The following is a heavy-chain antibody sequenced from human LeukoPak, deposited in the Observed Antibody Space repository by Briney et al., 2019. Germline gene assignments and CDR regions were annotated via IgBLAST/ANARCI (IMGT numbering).Heavy chain of an antibody. J-gene: IGHJ4*02. CDR3: ARDRYEDSSGYYGY. CDR1: GYTFTSYG. CDR2: ISAYNGNT. Sequence: ASVKVSCKASGYTFTSYGISWVRQAPGQGLEWMGWISAYNGNTNYAQKLQGRVTMTTDTSTSTAYMELRSLRSDDTAVYYCARDRYEDSSGYYGYWGQGTLVTVSS. D-gene: IGHD3-22*01. V-gene: IGHV1-18*01.